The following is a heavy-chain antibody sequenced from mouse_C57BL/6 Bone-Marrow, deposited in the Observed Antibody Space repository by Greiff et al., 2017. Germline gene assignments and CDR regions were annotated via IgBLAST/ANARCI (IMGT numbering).Heavy chain of an antibody. CDR2: IYPRSGNT. D-gene: IGHD1-1*01. CDR1: GYTFTSYG. Sequence: VKLQESGAELARPGASVKLSCKASGYTFTSYGISWVKQRTGQGLEWIGEIYPRSGNTYYNEKFKGKATLTADKSSSTAYMELRSLTSEDSAVYFCARYYYGSRPSDYWGQGTTLTVSS. CDR3: ARYYYGSRPSDY. J-gene: IGHJ2*01. V-gene: IGHV1-81*01.